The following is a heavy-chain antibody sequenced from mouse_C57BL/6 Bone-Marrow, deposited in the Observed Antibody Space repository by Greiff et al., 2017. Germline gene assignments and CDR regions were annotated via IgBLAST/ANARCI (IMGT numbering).Heavy chain of an antibody. CDR1: GFNIKNTY. Sequence: EVQLQQSVAELVRPGASVTLSCTASGFNIKNTYMHWVKQRPEQGLEWIGRIDPANGNTKYAPKFQGKATIPADTSSDTAYLQLSSLTSEDTAIYYCASHYATVVATACADWGEGTRVNVSA. CDR3: ASHYATVVATACAD. J-gene: IGHJ3*01. CDR2: IDPANGNT. D-gene: IGHD1-1*01. V-gene: IGHV14-3*01.